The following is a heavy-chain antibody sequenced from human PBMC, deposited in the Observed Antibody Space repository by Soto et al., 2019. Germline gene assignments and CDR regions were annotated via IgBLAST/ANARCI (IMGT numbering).Heavy chain of an antibody. Sequence: SLRLSCAASGFTFSSYAMHWVCQAPGKGLEWVAVISYDGSNKYYADSVKGRFTISRDNSKNTLYLQMNSLRAEDTAVYYCARERITMVRGVIITRSWFDPWGQGTLVTVSS. CDR2: ISYDGSNK. V-gene: IGHV3-30-3*01. D-gene: IGHD3-10*01. CDR1: GFTFSSYA. J-gene: IGHJ5*02. CDR3: ARERITMVRGVIITRSWFDP.